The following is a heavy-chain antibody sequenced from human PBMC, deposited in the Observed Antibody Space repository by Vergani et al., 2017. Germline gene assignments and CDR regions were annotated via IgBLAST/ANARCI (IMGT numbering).Heavy chain of an antibody. J-gene: IGHJ6*02. V-gene: IGHV3-66*02. D-gene: IGHD3-22*01. CDR2: IYSGGST. Sequence: EVQLVESGGGLVQPGGSLRLSCAASGFTVSSNYMSWVRQAPGKGLEWVSVIYSGGSTYYADSVKGRFTISRDNSKNTLYLQMNSLRAEDTAVYYCAREGDYYDSSGYHHYYGMDVWGQGTLVTVSS. CDR1: GFTVSSNY. CDR3: AREGDYYDSSGYHHYYGMDV.